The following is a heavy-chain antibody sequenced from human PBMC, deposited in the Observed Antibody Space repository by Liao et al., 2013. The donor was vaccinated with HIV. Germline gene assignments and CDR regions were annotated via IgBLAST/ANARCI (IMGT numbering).Heavy chain of an antibody. Sequence: QVQLQESGPGLVKPSQTLSLTCTVSGGSIRSGSYYWSWIRQPPGKGLEWIGEINHSGSTNYNPSLKSRVTISVDTSKNQFSLKLSSVTAADTAVYYCARGGYYCDTWGQGTLVTVSS. CDR1: GGSIRSGSYY. D-gene: IGHD3-22*01. V-gene: IGHV4-39*07. J-gene: IGHJ5*02. CDR3: ARGGYYCDT. CDR2: INHSGST.